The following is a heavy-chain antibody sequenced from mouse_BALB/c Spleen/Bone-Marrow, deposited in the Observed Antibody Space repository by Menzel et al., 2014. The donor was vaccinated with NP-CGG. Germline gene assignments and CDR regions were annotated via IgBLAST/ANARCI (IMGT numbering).Heavy chain of an antibody. D-gene: IGHD1-1*01. CDR3: ANYYYGSSLFAY. CDR1: GFNIKDTY. Sequence: VHVKQSGAELVKPGASVKLSCTASGFNIKDTYMHWVKQRPEQGLEWIGRIDPANGNTRYDPKFQGKATITADTSSNTAYLQLRSLTSEDTAVYYCANYYYGSSLFAYWGQGTLVTVSA. J-gene: IGHJ3*01. V-gene: IGHV14-3*02. CDR2: IDPANGNT.